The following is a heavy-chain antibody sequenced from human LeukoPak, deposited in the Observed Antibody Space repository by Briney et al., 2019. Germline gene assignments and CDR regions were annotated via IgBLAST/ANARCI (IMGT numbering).Heavy chain of an antibody. V-gene: IGHV4-59*01. CDR2: IYYSGST. CDR1: GGSISSYY. J-gene: IGHJ6*04. CDR3: ARVGPGYCSSTSCSTHQYYYYGMDV. D-gene: IGHD2-2*01. Sequence: SETLSLTCTVSGGSISSYYWSWIRQPPGKGLEWLGYIYYSGSTNYNPSLKSRVTISVDTSKNQFSLKLSSVTAADTAVYYCARVGPGYCSSTSCSTHQYYYYGMDVWGKGTTVTVSS.